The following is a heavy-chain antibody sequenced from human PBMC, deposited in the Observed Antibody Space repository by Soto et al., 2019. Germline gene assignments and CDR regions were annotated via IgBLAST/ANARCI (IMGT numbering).Heavy chain of an antibody. CDR2: FYSSGSI. CDR1: GYSITAGGYY. Sequence: TLSLTCFVSGYSITAGGYYWRWIRHHPGKGLEWIGSFYSSGSIIYNPSLRSRVSISGDTSSNQFSMSLTSVTAADTARYYCARMYSSGSGWFHPWGQGTLVTVSS. D-gene: IGHD6-19*01. CDR3: ARMYSSGSGWFHP. V-gene: IGHV4-31*03. J-gene: IGHJ5*02.